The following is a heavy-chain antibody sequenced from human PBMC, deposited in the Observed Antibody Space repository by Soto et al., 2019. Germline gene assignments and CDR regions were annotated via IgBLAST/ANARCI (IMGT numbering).Heavy chain of an antibody. Sequence: SLRLSCAASGFTVSSNYMSWVRQAPGKGLEWVAVIWYDGSNKYYADSVKGRFTISRDNSKNTLYLQMNSLRAEDTAVYYCARDQGAAMVTWFDPWGQGSLVTV. CDR3: ARDQGAAMVTWFDP. CDR2: IWYDGSNK. D-gene: IGHD5-18*01. V-gene: IGHV3-33*08. J-gene: IGHJ5*02. CDR1: GFTVSSNY.